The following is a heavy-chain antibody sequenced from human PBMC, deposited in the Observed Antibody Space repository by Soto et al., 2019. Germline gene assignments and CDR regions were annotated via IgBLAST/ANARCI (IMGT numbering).Heavy chain of an antibody. CDR1: GGSLSPNY. Sequence: SETLSLTCTVSGGSLSPNYWTWIRQPPGKGLEWVGYFYFGWTTSYNPSLRSRVTISLETSNSQFSLRLSSVTAADTAVYYCARDLGDYDILTGYSKDNWFDPWGQGTLVTVSS. J-gene: IGHJ5*02. V-gene: IGHV4-4*08. CDR2: FYFGWTT. D-gene: IGHD3-9*01. CDR3: ARDLGDYDILTGYSKDNWFDP.